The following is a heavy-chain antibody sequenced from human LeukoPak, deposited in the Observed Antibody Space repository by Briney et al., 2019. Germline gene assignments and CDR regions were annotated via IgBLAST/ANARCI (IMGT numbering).Heavy chain of an antibody. Sequence: SETLSLTCTVSGGSISSSSYYWGWIRQPPGKGLEWIGSIYYSGSTYYNPSLKSRVTISVDTSKNQFSLKLSSVTAADTAVYHCARSGITMVRGVIPYFDYWGQGTLVTVSS. D-gene: IGHD3-10*01. CDR3: ARSGITMVRGVIPYFDY. V-gene: IGHV4-39*01. CDR1: GGSISSSSYY. CDR2: IYYSGST. J-gene: IGHJ4*02.